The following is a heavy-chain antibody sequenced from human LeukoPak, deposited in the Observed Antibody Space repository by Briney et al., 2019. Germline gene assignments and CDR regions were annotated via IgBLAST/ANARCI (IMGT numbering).Heavy chain of an antibody. CDR3: ARDDGWNARGKGPDY. CDR2: INWNGGST. V-gene: IGHV3-20*04. CDR1: GFTFDDYG. Sequence: PGGSLRFSCAASGFTFDDYGMSWVRQAPGKGLEWVSGINWNGGSTGYADSVKGRFTISRDNAKNSLYLRMNSLRAEDTALYYCARDDGWNARGKGPDYWGQGTLVTVSS. J-gene: IGHJ4*02. D-gene: IGHD1-1*01.